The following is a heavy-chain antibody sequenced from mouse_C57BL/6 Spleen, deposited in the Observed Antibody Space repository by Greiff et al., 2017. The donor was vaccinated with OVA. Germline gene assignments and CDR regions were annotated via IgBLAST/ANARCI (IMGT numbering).Heavy chain of an antibody. J-gene: IGHJ3*01. D-gene: IGHD4-1*01. CDR1: GYTFTSYT. CDR3: ARGETGTRGFAY. Sequence: QVQLKQSGAELARPGASVKMSCKASGYTFTSYTMHWVKQRPGQGLEWIGYINPSSGYTKYNQKFKDKATLTADKSSSTAYMQLSSLTSEDSAVYYCARGETGTRGFAYWGQGTLVTVSA. CDR2: INPSSGYT. V-gene: IGHV1-4*01.